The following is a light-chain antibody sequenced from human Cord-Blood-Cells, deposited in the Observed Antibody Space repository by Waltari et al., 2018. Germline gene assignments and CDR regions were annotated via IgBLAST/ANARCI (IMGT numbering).Light chain of an antibody. J-gene: IGKJ2*01. CDR2: GAS. Sequence: EIVMTQSPATLSVSPGERATLTCRASQSVSSNVAWYQQKPGQAPRLLIYGASTRATGSPARFSCSGAGTEFTLTISSLQSEDFAVYYCQQYKNWPPYTCGQGTKLEIK. CDR1: QSVSSN. V-gene: IGKV3-15*01. CDR3: QQYKNWPPYT.